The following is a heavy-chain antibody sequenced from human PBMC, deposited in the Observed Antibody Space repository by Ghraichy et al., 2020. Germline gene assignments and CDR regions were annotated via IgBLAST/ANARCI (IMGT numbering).Heavy chain of an antibody. V-gene: IGHV4-59*01. J-gene: IGHJ4*02. CDR1: SGSISGYY. CDR2: IYYSGST. Sequence: SETLSLTCTVSSGSISGYYWTWIRQPPGKGLEWVGYIYYSGSTNYNPSLKSRVTVSVDTSKNQFSLRLSSVTAADTAVYYCARGRPGELPLDYWGQGTLVTVSS. D-gene: IGHD1-26*01. CDR3: ARGRPGELPLDY.